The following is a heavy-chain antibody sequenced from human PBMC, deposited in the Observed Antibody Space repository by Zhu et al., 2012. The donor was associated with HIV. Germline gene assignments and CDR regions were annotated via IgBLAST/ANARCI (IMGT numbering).Heavy chain of an antibody. CDR1: GGSISSSSYY. J-gene: IGHJ5*02. V-gene: IGHV4-39*01. CDR3: ARHSGIAAAGPWYNWFRP. D-gene: IGHD6-13*01. CDR2: IYYSGST. Sequence: QVQLQESGPGLVKPSETLSLTCTVSGGSISSSSYYWGWIRQPPGKGLEWIGSIYYSGSTYYNPSLKSRVTISVDTSKNQFSLKLSSVTAADTAVYYCARHSGIAAAGPWYNWFRPVGPGTLVTVSS.